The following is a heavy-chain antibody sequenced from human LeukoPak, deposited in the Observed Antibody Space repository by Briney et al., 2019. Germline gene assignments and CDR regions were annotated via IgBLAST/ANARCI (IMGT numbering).Heavy chain of an antibody. CDR3: AKEGSAAPVPYYFDY. Sequence: WGSLRLSCAASGVTFSSYGMHWVRQAPGKGLEWVAFIRYDGSNKYYADSVKGRFTISRDNSKNTLYLQMNVLRAEDTAVYYCAKEGSAAPVPYYFDYWGQGTLVTVSS. V-gene: IGHV3-30*02. CDR2: IRYDGSNK. CDR1: GVTFSSYG. D-gene: IGHD2-2*01. J-gene: IGHJ4*02.